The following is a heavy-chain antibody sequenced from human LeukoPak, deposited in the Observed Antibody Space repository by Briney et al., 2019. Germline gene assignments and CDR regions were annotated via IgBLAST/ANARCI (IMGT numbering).Heavy chain of an antibody. Sequence: SETLSLTCTVSGGSISSYYWSWIRQPPGKGLEWIGYIYYSGSTNYNPPLKSRVTISVDTSKNQFSLKLSSVTAADTAVYYCARLGMTTVITQDYWGQGTLVTVSS. D-gene: IGHD4-17*01. CDR3: ARLGMTTVITQDY. CDR2: IYYSGST. V-gene: IGHV4-59*08. J-gene: IGHJ4*02. CDR1: GGSISSYY.